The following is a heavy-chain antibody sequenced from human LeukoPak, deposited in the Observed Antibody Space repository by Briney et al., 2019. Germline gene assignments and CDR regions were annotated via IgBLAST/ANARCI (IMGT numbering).Heavy chain of an antibody. CDR1: GYTFTSYA. V-gene: IGHV1-3*01. Sequence: ASVNVSCKASGYTFTSYAMHWVRQATGQRLERMGWINAGNGNTKYSQKFQGRVTITRDTSASTAYMELSSLRSEDTAVYYCARAHGDRVTLGYWGQGTLVTVSS. CDR3: ARAHGDRVTLGY. CDR2: INAGNGNT. D-gene: IGHD4-17*01. J-gene: IGHJ4*02.